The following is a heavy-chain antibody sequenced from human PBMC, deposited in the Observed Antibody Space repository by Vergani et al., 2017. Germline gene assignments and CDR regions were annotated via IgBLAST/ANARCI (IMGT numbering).Heavy chain of an antibody. CDR1: GGSISSYY. V-gene: IGHV4-59*01. J-gene: IGHJ2*01. CDR3: ARDSPWYFDL. CDR2: NYYSGST. Sequence: QVQLQESGPGLVKPSETLSLTCTVSGGSISSYYWSWIRQPPGKGLEWIGYNYYSGSTNYNPSLKSRVTISVDTSKNQFSLKLSSVTAADTAVYYCARDSPWYFDLWGRGTLVTVSS.